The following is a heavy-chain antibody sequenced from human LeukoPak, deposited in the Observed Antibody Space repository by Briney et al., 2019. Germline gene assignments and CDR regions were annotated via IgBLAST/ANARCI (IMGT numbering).Heavy chain of an antibody. Sequence: SETLSLTCTVSGGSISSGDYYWTWIRQPPGKGLEWMGYIFYSGSMYYNPSLESRLTLSVDTSKNQFSLKLRSVTAADTAVYYCARQTTVISFDYWGQGALVTVSS. V-gene: IGHV4-30-4*01. CDR2: IFYSGSM. CDR3: ARQTTVISFDY. D-gene: IGHD4-17*01. J-gene: IGHJ4*02. CDR1: GGSISSGDYY.